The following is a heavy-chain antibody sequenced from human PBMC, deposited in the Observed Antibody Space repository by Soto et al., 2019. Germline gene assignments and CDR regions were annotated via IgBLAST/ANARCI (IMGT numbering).Heavy chain of an antibody. Sequence: TLSLTCTVSGGSISSYYWSWIRQPPGKGLEWIGYIYYSGSTNYNPSLKSRVTISVDTSKNQFSLKLSSVTAADTAVYYCARGFVAHYYYYYGMDVWGQGTTVTVSS. V-gene: IGHV4-59*01. CDR3: ARGFVAHYYYYYGMDV. D-gene: IGHD5-12*01. J-gene: IGHJ6*02. CDR2: IYYSGST. CDR1: GGSISSYY.